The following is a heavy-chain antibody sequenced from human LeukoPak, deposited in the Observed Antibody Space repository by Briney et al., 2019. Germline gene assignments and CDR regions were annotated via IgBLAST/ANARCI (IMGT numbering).Heavy chain of an antibody. CDR3: ARSGPNSGSYLLDY. CDR1: GFTFSSYA. V-gene: IGHV3-23*01. J-gene: IGHJ4*02. D-gene: IGHD1-26*01. Sequence: SGGSLRLSCAASGFTFSSYAMSWVRQAPGKGLEWVSAISGSGGSTYYADSVKGRFTISRDNSKNTLYLQMNGLRAEDTAVYYCARSGPNSGSYLLDYWGQGTLVTVSS. CDR2: ISGSGGST.